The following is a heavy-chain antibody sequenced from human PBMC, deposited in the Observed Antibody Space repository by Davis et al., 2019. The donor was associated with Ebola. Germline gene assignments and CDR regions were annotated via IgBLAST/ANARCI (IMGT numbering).Heavy chain of an antibody. V-gene: IGHV3-23*01. J-gene: IGHJ6*02. CDR2: LGTSADT. CDR1: GFIFRSYV. D-gene: IGHD5-24*01. Sequence: GESLKISCAASGFIFRSYVMSWVRQAPGKGLEWVSTLGTSADTYYADSVKGRFTISRDNSKNTLYLQMNGLRAEDTAVYYCARQSGMDVWGQGTTVTVSS. CDR3: ARQSGMDV.